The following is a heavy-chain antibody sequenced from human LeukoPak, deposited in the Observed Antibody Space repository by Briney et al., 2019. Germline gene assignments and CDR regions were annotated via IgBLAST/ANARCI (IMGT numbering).Heavy chain of an antibody. D-gene: IGHD6-6*01. CDR3: ARVVPDPYSSSSHFDY. CDR1: GGSISSINYY. Sequence: PSETLSLTCTVSGGSISSINYYWGWIRQPPGKGLEWIGSIYYSGSTYYNPSLKSRFTISVDTSKNQFSLKESSVTAADTAVYYCARVVPDPYSSSSHFDYWGQGTLVTVSS. J-gene: IGHJ4*02. V-gene: IGHV4-39*07. CDR2: IYYSGST.